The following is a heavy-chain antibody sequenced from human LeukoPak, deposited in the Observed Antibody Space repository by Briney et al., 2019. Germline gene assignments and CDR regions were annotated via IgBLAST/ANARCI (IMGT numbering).Heavy chain of an antibody. CDR3: WCYAWGYIWLKV. Sequence: GASVKLSCKAPGHTFTTYYIHWVRQAPGQGLEWMGLIHPGTGHTNYAQKLQGRVTVNRDTSKSTVYMELNRLRSDDTAVYFCWCYAWGYIWLKVWGGGTGVSVSS. V-gene: IGHV1-2*02. CDR2: IHPGTGHT. CDR1: GHTFTTYY. D-gene: IGHD3-16*01. J-gene: IGHJ2*01.